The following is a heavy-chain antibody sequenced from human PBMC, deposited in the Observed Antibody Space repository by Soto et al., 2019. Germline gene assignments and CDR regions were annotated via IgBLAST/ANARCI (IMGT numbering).Heavy chain of an antibody. CDR2: ISSSSSTI. CDR1: GFTFSSYS. CDR3: ARDNYRDGYCTNGVCPTGV. J-gene: IGHJ6*04. V-gene: IGHV3-48*01. Sequence: EVQLVESGGGLVQPGGSLRLSCAASGFTFSSYSMNWVRQAPGKGLEWVSYISSSSSTIYYADSVKGRFTISRDKANNSLYLQMTSLRAEDTAVYYCARDNYRDGYCTNGVCPTGVWGKGTTVTVSS. D-gene: IGHD2-8*01.